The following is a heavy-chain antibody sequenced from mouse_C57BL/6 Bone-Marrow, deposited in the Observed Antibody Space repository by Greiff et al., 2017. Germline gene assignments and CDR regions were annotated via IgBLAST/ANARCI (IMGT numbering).Heavy chain of an antibody. CDR1: GYTFTDYE. Sequence: VQLQQSGAELVRPGASVTLSCKASGYTFTDYEMHWVQQTPVHGLEWIGAIDPETGGTAYNQKFKGKAILTADKSSSTAYMELSSLTSEDSAVYYCTRLAASDWGQGTSVTVSA. CDR2: IDPETGGT. D-gene: IGHD3-1*01. CDR3: TRLAASD. V-gene: IGHV1-15*01. J-gene: IGHJ4*01.